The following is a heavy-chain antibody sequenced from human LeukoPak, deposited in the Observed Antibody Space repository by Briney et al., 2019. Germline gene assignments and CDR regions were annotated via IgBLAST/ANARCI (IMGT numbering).Heavy chain of an antibody. J-gene: IGHJ4*02. CDR1: GGSISDSY. CDR2: IFYSGDT. Sequence: PSETLSLTCSVSGGSISDSYWSWIRQPPGKGLEWIGYIFYSGDTNYNPSLKSRVTMSLDTSKNQFSLRLSSVTAADTAVYYCARHPFSTPFDYWGLGTQVTVSS. CDR3: ARHPFSTPFDY. V-gene: IGHV4-59*08. D-gene: IGHD2/OR15-2a*01.